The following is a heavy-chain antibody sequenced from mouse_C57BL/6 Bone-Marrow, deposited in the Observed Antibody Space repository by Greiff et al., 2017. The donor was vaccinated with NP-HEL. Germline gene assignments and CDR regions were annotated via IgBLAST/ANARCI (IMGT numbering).Heavy chain of an antibody. CDR3: ARWAGLRPSYYFDY. CDR1: GYTFTSYW. D-gene: IGHD2-4*01. V-gene: IGHV1-52*01. CDR2: IDPSDSET. Sequence: QLQQPGAELVRPGSSVKLSCKASGYTFTSYWMHWVKQRPIQGLEWIGNIDPSDSETHYNQKFKDKATLTVDKSSSTAYMQLSSLTSEDSAVYYCARWAGLRPSYYFDYWGQGTTLTVSS. J-gene: IGHJ2*01.